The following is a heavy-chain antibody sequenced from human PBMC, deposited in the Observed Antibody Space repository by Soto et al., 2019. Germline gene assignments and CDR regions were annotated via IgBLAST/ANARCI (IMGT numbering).Heavy chain of an antibody. D-gene: IGHD3-10*01. CDR2: ISAYNGNT. CDR3: ARGYGSGSYYIPYYYGMDV. V-gene: IGHV1-18*01. Sequence: ASVKVSCKASGYTFTSYGISWVRQAPGQGLEWMGWISAYNGNTNYAQKLQGRVTMTTDTSTSTAYMELRSLRSDDTAVYYCARGYGSGSYYIPYYYGMDVWGQGTTVTVSS. J-gene: IGHJ6*02. CDR1: GYTFTSYG.